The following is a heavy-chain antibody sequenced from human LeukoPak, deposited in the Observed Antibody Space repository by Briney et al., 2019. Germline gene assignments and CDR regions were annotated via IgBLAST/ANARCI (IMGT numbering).Heavy chain of an antibody. V-gene: IGHV1-24*01. J-gene: IGHJ3*02. Sequence: ASVKVSCKVSGYTLTELSMHWVRQAPGKGLEWMGGFDPEDGETIYAQKFQGRVTMTEDTSTDTAYMELSSLRSEDTAVYYCATDEVARANYYDSSGYIPFDIWGQGTMVTVSS. CDR3: ATDEVARANYYDSSGYIPFDI. D-gene: IGHD3-22*01. CDR2: FDPEDGET. CDR1: GYTLTELS.